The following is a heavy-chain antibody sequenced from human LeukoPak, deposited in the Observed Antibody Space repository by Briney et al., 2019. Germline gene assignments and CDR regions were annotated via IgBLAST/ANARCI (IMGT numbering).Heavy chain of an antibody. CDR1: GFTFSTYW. CDR2: TRTDGSTT. Sequence: GGSLRLSCAASGFTFSTYWMHWVRQAPGKGLVWVSHTRTDGSTTTYADSVKGRFTISRGNAKNTLYLQMNSLRAEDTAVYYCARDRGYTQDYWGQGTLVTVSS. D-gene: IGHD5-12*01. V-gene: IGHV3-74*01. CDR3: ARDRGYTQDY. J-gene: IGHJ4*02.